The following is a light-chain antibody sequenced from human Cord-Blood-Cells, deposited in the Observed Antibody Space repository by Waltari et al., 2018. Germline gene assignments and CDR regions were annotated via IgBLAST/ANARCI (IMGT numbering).Light chain of an antibody. CDR1: SSDVGSYNL. CDR3: CSYAGSSTLV. CDR2: EGS. J-gene: IGLJ2*01. V-gene: IGLV2-23*01. Sequence: QSALTQPAAVSGSPGQSITISCTGPSSDVGSYNLVSWYQQHPGKAPKLMIYEGSKRPSGVSNRFSGSKSGNTASLTISGLQAEDEADYCCCSYAGSSTLVFGGGTKLTVL.